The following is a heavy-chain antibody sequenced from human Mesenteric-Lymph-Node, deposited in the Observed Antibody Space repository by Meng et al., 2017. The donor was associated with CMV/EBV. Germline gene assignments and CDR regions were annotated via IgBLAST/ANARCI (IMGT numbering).Heavy chain of an antibody. J-gene: IGHJ4*02. CDR1: GFTFSTYT. CDR3: ARLDYYDSSGYFRTGYYFDY. V-gene: IGHV3-30*04. CDR2: ISYDGTNK. Sequence: GGSLRLSCAASGFTFSTYTIHWVRQAPGKGLEWVAVISYDGTNKYYADSVKGRFTISRDNSKNSLYLQMNSLRAEDTAVYYCARLDYYDSSGYFRTGYYFDYWGQGTLVTVSS. D-gene: IGHD3-22*01.